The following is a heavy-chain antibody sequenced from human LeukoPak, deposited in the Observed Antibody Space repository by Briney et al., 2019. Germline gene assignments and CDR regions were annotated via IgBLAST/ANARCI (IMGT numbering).Heavy chain of an antibody. V-gene: IGHV3-23*01. Sequence: GGSLRLSCTVSGFSLGSYALSWVRRAPGKGLEWVSATSSSDAGKYYADSVRGRFTISRDNSRNTMYLQMNSLRVEDAAVYYCAKAPVTSCRGAFCYPFDSWGQGTLVTVSS. CDR3: AKAPVTSCRGAFCYPFDS. D-gene: IGHD2-15*01. CDR1: GFSLGSYA. J-gene: IGHJ4*02. CDR2: TSSSDAGK.